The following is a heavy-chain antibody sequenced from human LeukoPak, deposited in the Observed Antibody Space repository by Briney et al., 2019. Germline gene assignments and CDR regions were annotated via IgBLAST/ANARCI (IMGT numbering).Heavy chain of an antibody. J-gene: IGHJ5*02. D-gene: IGHD3-16*01. CDR1: GGSVSSYY. CDR2: IYESGSA. CDR3: ARHYGP. V-gene: IGHV4-59*04. Sequence: SETLSLTCTVSGGSVSSYYWSWIRQPPGKGLEWIGSIYESGSAYYSPSLKSRITMSVDTSENQFSLKLTSVTAADTAVYYCARHYGPWGQGTPVTVSS.